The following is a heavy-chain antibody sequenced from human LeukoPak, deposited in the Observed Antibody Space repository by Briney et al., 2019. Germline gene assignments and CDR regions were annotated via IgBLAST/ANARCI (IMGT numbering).Heavy chain of an antibody. V-gene: IGHV4-59*01. CDR2: IYYSGST. D-gene: IGHD3-10*01. J-gene: IGHJ6*02. CDR3: ARDAPFYGSGSYYSYYYYGMDV. Sequence: PSETLSLTCTVSGGSISGYYWSWIRQPPGKGLEWIGYIYYSGSTNYNPSLKSRVTISVDTSKNQFSLKLSSVTAADTAVYYCARDAPFYGSGSYYSYYYYGMDVWGQGTTVTVSS. CDR1: GGSISGYY.